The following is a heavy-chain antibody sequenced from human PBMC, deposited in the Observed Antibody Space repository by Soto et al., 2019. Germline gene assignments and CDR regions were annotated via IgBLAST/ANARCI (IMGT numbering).Heavy chain of an antibody. D-gene: IGHD2-2*01. CDR2: ITADNGNT. J-gene: IGHJ4*02. V-gene: IGHV1-18*01. CDR3: AREGGRCSSTNCAFGY. Sequence: QVQLVQSGAEVKKPGASVKVSCKASGYTFTSYGISWVRQAPGQGLEWMGWITADNGNTNYAQKLQGRVTMTTDTATSTAYRELRSRRSDDTAVYYCAREGGRCSSTNCAFGYWGQGTLVTVSS. CDR1: GYTFTSYG.